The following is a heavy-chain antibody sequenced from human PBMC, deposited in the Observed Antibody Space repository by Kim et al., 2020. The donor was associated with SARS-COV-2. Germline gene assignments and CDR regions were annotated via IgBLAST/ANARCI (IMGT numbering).Heavy chain of an antibody. D-gene: IGHD3-10*01. CDR1: GGSISSSSYY. J-gene: IGHJ6*02. V-gene: IGHV4-39*01. CDR3: ARHRQITMVRGVNYGMDV. Sequence: SETLSLTCTVSGGSISSSSYYWGWIRQPPGKGLEWIGSIYYSGSTYYNPSLKSRVTISVDTSKNQFSLKLSSVTAADTAVYYCARHRQITMVRGVNYGMDVWGQGTTVTVSS. CDR2: IYYSGST.